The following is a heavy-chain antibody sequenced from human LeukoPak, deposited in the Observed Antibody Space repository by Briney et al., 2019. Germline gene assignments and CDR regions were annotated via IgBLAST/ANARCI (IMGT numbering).Heavy chain of an antibody. CDR1: GFIFSDYY. J-gene: IGHJ5*02. CDR2: ISASSRYT. Sequence: GGSLRLSCVASGFIFSDYYMSWIRQAPGKGLEWISYISASSRYTKYADSVKGRFTISRDNANNSLYLEMNSLRAEDTAVYYCARDWSPNWFDPWGQGNLVTVSS. CDR3: ARDWSPNWFDP. V-gene: IGHV3-11*06.